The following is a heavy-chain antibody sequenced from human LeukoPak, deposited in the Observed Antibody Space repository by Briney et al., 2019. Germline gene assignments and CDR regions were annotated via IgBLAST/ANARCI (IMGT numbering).Heavy chain of an antibody. J-gene: IGHJ5*02. CDR3: ARHWDNYDFWSGYSFDP. CDR1: GGPISSSSYY. V-gene: IGHV4-39*01. Sequence: SETLSLTCTVSGGPISSSSYYWGWIRQPPGKGLEWIGNINYGGSGSTYYNPSLKSRVTISVDTSKNQFSLKLSSVTAADTAVYYCARHWDNYDFWSGYSFDPWGQGTLVTVSS. D-gene: IGHD3-3*01. CDR2: INYGGSGST.